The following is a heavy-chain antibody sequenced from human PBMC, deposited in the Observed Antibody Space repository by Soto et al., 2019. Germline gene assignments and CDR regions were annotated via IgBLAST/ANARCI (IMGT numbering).Heavy chain of an antibody. CDR3: SRTVYGDVDPRYYYMDA. Sequence: SETLSLTCTVSGGSISSSSYYWGWIRQPPGKGLEWIGSIYYSGSTYYNPSLKSRVTISVDTSKNQFSLKLSSVTAADTAVYYCSRTVYGDVDPRYYYMDAWRKGTTVTVSS. V-gene: IGHV4-39*01. CDR1: GGSISSSSYY. D-gene: IGHD4-17*01. CDR2: IYYSGST. J-gene: IGHJ6*03.